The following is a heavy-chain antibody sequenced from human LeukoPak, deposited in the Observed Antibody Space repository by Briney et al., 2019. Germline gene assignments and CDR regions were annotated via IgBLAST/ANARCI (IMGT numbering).Heavy chain of an antibody. CDR2: ISSNGGST. CDR3: VKRLAGTYYFDY. J-gene: IGHJ4*02. Sequence: PGGSLRLSCSASAFTFSSYGMHWVRQAPGKGLEYVSVISSNGGSTDYADSVKGRFTISRDNSKNTLYLQMSSLRVEDTAVYYCVKRLAGTYYFDYWGQGTLVTVSS. V-gene: IGHV3-64D*06. CDR1: AFTFSSYG. D-gene: IGHD3-10*01.